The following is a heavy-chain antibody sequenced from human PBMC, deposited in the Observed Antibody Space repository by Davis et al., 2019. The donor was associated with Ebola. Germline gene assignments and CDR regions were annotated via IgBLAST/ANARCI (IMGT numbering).Heavy chain of an antibody. CDR2: ISGSGGST. D-gene: IGHD6-6*01. CDR1: VIPFSSYA. V-gene: IGHV3-23*01. Sequence: GESLKISCTDSVIPFSSYAMNWVRQAPGKGLEWVSAISGSGGSTYYADSVKGRFTISRDNSKNTLYLQMNSLRADDTAVYYCAKDIAARPRYFDYWGQGTLVTVSS. CDR3: AKDIAARPRYFDY. J-gene: IGHJ4*02.